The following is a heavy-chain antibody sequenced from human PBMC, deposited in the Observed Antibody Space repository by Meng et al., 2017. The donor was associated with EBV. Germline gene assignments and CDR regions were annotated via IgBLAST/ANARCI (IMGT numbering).Heavy chain of an antibody. J-gene: IGHJ4*02. CDR1: GGPFRYYA. CDR2: FLPRLGAP. CDR3: ASESGRGYTPDY. D-gene: IGHD3-10*01. V-gene: IGHV1-69*01. Sequence: QWEVVPSAAEVKKPGSSVKVSCKTSGGPFRYYAISWVRQAPGQGLEWLGGFLPRLGAPNYAQKFHGRVKITADESTSTHYMDLSSLRSEDTAIYYCASESGRGYTPDYWGQGTLVTVSS.